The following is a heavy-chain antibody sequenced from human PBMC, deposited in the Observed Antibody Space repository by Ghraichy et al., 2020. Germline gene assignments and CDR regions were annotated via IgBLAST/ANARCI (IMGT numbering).Heavy chain of an antibody. Sequence: SETLSLTCAVSGGSISSSNWWSWVRQPPGKGLEWIGEIYHSGSTNYNPSLKSRVTISVDKSKNQFSLKLSSVTAADTAVYYCARDDRPLELELKGGGWFDPWGQVTLVTVSS. CDR2: IYHSGST. CDR1: GGSISSSNW. D-gene: IGHD1-7*01. J-gene: IGHJ5*02. CDR3: ARDDRPLELELKGGGWFDP. V-gene: IGHV4-4*02.